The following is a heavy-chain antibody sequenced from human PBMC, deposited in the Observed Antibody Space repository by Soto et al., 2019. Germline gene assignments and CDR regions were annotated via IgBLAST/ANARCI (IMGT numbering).Heavy chain of an antibody. J-gene: IGHJ6*02. Sequence: QVQLVESGGGVVQPGKSLRLSCAASGFTFSSYGMHWVRQAPGKGLEWVGLISYDGNNKFYADSVKGRFTISRENSKNTLFLQMNSLRAEDTALYYCAKDIEEVVYYYGMDVWGQGATVTVSS. D-gene: IGHD1-26*01. CDR2: ISYDGNNK. CDR3: AKDIEEVVYYYGMDV. CDR1: GFTFSSYG. V-gene: IGHV3-30*18.